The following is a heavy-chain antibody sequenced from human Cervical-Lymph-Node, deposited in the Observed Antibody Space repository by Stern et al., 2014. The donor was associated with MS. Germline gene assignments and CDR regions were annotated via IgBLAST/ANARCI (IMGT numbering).Heavy chain of an antibody. V-gene: IGHV4-34*01. J-gene: IGHJ6*02. CDR1: GGSFSGYY. Sequence: QVQLQQWGAGLLKPSETLSLTCAVYGGSFSGYYWSWIRQPPGKGLEWIGEINHSGSTNYNPSLKSRVTISVDTSKNQFSLKLSSVTAADTAVYYCARLGYCSGGSCLPGDGMDVWGQGTTVTVSS. CDR3: ARLGYCSGGSCLPGDGMDV. D-gene: IGHD2-15*01. CDR2: INHSGST.